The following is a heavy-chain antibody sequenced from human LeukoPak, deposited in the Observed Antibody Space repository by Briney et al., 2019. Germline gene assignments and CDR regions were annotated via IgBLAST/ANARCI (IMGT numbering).Heavy chain of an antibody. J-gene: IGHJ4*02. CDR1: GFTFDDYG. V-gene: IGHV3-20*04. D-gene: IGHD2-2*01. CDR3: ARDGRYCSSPSCYFDY. CDR2: INWNGGST. Sequence: PGGSLRLSCAASGFTFDDYGMSWVRQAPGKGLEWVSGINWNGGSTGYADSVKGRFTISRDNAKNSLFLQMNSLRADDTAVYYCARDGRYCSSPSCYFDYWGQGTLVTVSS.